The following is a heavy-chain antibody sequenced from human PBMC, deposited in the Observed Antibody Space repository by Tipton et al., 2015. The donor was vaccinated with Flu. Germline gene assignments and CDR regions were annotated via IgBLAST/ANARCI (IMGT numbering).Heavy chain of an antibody. CDR2: IHRGGST. V-gene: IGHV4-38-2*01. CDR3: ARREYSNYVSEPKNWFDS. Sequence: GLVKPSETLSLTCSVSGYSLRSTYYWGWIRQPPGKGLEWIGNIHRGGSTYYNASLKSRLTMSVDGSRNQFSLKLTSVIASDTAVYYCARREYSNYVSEPKNWFDSWGLGTLVTVSS. D-gene: IGHD4-11*01. CDR1: GYSLRSTYY. J-gene: IGHJ5*01.